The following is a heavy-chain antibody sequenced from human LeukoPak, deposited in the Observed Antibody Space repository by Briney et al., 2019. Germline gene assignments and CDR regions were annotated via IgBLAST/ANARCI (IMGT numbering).Heavy chain of an antibody. CDR1: GGTFSSYA. D-gene: IGHD4-17*01. V-gene: IGHV1-69*04. CDR2: IIPILGIA. CDR3: ARDGSTVTNPYYYYYGMDV. Sequence: SVKVSCKASGGTFSSYAISWVRQAPGQGLEWMGRIIPILGIANYAQKFQGRVTMTTDTSTSTVYMELRSLRSDDTAVYYCARDGSTVTNPYYYYYGMDVWGQGTTVTVSS. J-gene: IGHJ6*02.